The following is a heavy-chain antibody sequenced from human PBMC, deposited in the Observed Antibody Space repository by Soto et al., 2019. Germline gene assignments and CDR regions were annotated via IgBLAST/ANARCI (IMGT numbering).Heavy chain of an antibody. CDR3: ARVRRYFDWLLLIY. CDR1: GGTFSSYA. V-gene: IGHV1-69*13. J-gene: IGHJ4*02. Sequence: ASVKVSCKASGGTFSSYAISWVRQAPGQGLECMGGIIPIFGTANYAQKFQGRVTITADESTSTAYMELSSLRSEDTAVYYCARVRRYFDWLLLIYWGQGTLVTVSS. CDR2: IIPIFGTA. D-gene: IGHD3-9*01.